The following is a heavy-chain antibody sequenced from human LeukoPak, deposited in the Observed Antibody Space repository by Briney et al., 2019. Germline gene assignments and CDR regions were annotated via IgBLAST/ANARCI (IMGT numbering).Heavy chain of an antibody. CDR3: ARFEDQSGSYRF. CDR2: IIPILGIA. V-gene: IGHV1-69*04. D-gene: IGHD1-26*01. J-gene: IGHJ4*02. Sequence: SVNVSCKASGGTFSSYAISWVRQAPGQGLEWMGRIIPILGIANYAQKFQGRVTITADKSTSTAYMELSSLRSEDTAVYYCARFEDQSGSYRFWGQGTLVTVSS. CDR1: GGTFSSYA.